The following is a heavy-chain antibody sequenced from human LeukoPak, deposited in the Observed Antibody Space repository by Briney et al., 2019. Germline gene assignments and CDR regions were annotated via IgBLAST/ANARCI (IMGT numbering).Heavy chain of an antibody. V-gene: IGHV1-2*02. Sequence: ASVKVSCKASGYTFTGYYMHWVRQAPGQGLEWMGWINPKSGGTNYAQKFQGRVTMTRDTSISTAYMDMSSLRSDDTAVYYCARNLWFGESSDAFDMWGQGTMVTVSS. D-gene: IGHD3-10*01. CDR3: ARNLWFGESSDAFDM. CDR1: GYTFTGYY. CDR2: INPKSGGT. J-gene: IGHJ3*02.